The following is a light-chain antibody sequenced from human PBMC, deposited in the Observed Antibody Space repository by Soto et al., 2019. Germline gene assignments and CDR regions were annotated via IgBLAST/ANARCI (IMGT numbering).Light chain of an antibody. CDR1: QSVSSN. J-gene: IGKJ1*01. CDR2: GAS. CDR3: QQYHNWWT. Sequence: EIVMTQSPATLSVSPGERATLSCRASQSVSSNFAWYQQKPGQAPRLLIYGASTRATGIPARFSGSGSGTEFTLTISSLQSEDFAVYYCQQYHNWWTFGQGTKVEIK. V-gene: IGKV3-15*01.